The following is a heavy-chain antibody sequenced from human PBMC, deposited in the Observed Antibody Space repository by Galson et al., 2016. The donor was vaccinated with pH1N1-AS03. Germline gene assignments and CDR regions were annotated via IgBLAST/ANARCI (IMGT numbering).Heavy chain of an antibody. D-gene: IGHD2-2*01. CDR2: IYFSGRT. CDR1: AGSISTYC. V-gene: IGHV4-59*01. Sequence: SETLSLTCTVSAGSISTYCWTWIRQPPGRGLEWIGYIYFSGRTNCSPSLKSRANISLDRSRNQFSLNLNSVTAADTAVYYCARVRSEWLGVNSSWYGIDSWGQGTLVTVSS. J-gene: IGHJ4*02. CDR3: ARVRSEWLGVNSSWYGIDS.